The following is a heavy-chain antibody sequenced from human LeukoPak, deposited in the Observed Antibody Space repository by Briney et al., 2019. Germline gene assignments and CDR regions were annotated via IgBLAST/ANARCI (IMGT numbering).Heavy chain of an antibody. CDR1: GFTVSSNY. CDR2: IYSGGST. D-gene: IGHD1-7*01. V-gene: IGHV3-53*01. CDR3: ARDSGTIEAFDI. Sequence: GGSLRLSCAASGFTVSSNYMSWVRQAPGKGLEWVSVIYSGGSTYYADSVRGRFTISRDNSKNTLYLQMNSLRAEDTAVYYCARDSGTIEAFDIWGQGTMVTVSS. J-gene: IGHJ3*02.